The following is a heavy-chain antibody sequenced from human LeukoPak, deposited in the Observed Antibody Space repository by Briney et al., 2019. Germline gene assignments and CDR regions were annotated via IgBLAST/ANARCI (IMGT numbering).Heavy chain of an antibody. V-gene: IGHV3-23*01. CDR2: ISGSGGST. CDR1: GFAVKSSY. CDR3: AKLTRFQDAFDI. J-gene: IGHJ3*02. D-gene: IGHD4-23*01. Sequence: PGGSLRLSCAASGFAVKSSYMNWVRQAPGKGLEWVSAISGSGGSTYYADSVKGRFTISRDNSKNTLYLQMNSLRAEDTAVYYCAKLTRFQDAFDIWGQGTMVTVSS.